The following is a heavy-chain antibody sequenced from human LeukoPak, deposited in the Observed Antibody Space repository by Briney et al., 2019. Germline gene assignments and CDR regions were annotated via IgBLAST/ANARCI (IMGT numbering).Heavy chain of an antibody. J-gene: IGHJ5*02. Sequence: ASVKVSCKASGYIFSNYGITWVRQAPGHGLEWMGWISGHSGNTNYAHKFQDRATMTTDTFTSTAYMELRSLRFDDTAVYYCARDFAWGSGGAPIDDNWLDPWGQGILVTVSP. CDR1: GYIFSNYG. CDR3: ARDFAWGSGGAPIDDNWLDP. V-gene: IGHV1-18*01. D-gene: IGHD7-27*01. CDR2: ISGHSGNT.